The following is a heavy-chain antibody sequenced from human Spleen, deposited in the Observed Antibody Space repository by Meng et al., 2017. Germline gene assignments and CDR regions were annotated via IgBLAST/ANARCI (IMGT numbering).Heavy chain of an antibody. Sequence: QVPAPQWGPGLGESSGTLSLTCAVSGGSILNSNWWSWVRQFPGKGLEWIGDIFYTGTTNYNPSLKRRVTISVDKSKHQFSLILTSVTAADTATYYCAGVDVDTGVPSWGQGTLVTV. CDR3: AGVDVDTGVPS. J-gene: IGHJ5*02. CDR1: GGSILNSNW. D-gene: IGHD5-18*01. CDR2: IFYTGTT. V-gene: IGHV4-4*02.